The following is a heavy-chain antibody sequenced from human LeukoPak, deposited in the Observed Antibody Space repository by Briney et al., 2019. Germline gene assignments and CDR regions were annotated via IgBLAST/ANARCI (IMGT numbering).Heavy chain of an antibody. V-gene: IGHV3-48*03. CDR2: ISSGGSSI. CDR3: ARRQFYYYGMDV. J-gene: IGHJ6*02. Sequence: GGSLRLSCAASGFTFNTYEMNWVRQAPGKGLEWVSYISSGGSSIYYADSVKGRFTISRDNAKNSLYLQMNNLRAEDTAVYYCARRQFYYYGMDVWGQGTTVTVSS. D-gene: IGHD5-24*01. CDR1: GFTFNTYE.